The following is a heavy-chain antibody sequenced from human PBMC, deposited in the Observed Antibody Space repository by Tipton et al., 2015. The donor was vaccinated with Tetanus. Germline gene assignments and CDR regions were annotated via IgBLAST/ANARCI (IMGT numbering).Heavy chain of an antibody. CDR2: IYYSGST. V-gene: IGHV4-59*04. Sequence: TLSLTCTVSGGSISTYYWSWIRQPPGKGLEWIGSIYYSGSTYYNPSLKSRVTLSVDTSKNYFSLKLSSVTAADTTLYYCARQPISSGYRLFDYWGQGTLVTVSS. D-gene: IGHD5-12*01. CDR1: GGSISTYY. CDR3: ARQPISSGYRLFDY. J-gene: IGHJ4*02.